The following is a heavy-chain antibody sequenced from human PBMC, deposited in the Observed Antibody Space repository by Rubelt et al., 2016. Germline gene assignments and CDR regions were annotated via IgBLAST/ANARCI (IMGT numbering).Heavy chain of an antibody. V-gene: IGHV1-69*13. D-gene: IGHD4-17*01. CDR3: TRCLSDYGDYILGVWFAP. CDR2: VIPFFGTT. CDR1: GYTFTSYG. J-gene: IGHJ5*02. Sequence: GEVKKPGASVKVSCKASGYTFTSYGISWVRQAPGQGLEWMGGVIPFFGTTLYAQQFQDRVTITADESTSTAYMELSSLRSEDTAVYYCTRCLSDYGDYILGVWFAPWGQGTLVTVSS.